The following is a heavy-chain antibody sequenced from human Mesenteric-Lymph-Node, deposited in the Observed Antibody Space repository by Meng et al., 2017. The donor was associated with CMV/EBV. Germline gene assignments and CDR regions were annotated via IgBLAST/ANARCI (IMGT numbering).Heavy chain of an antibody. CDR2: ISAYNGNT. CDR3: ARDGSWAQFNTPTHYYYAMDV. D-gene: IGHD3-10*01. Sequence: ASVKVSCKASGYTFNTYGISWVRQAPGQGLEWMRWISAYNGNTNLAQKFQGRVTMTTDTSTSIAYMELRRLRSDDTAVYYCARDGSWAQFNTPTHYYYAMDVWGQGTTVTVSS. CDR1: GYTFNTYG. J-gene: IGHJ6*02. V-gene: IGHV1-18*01.